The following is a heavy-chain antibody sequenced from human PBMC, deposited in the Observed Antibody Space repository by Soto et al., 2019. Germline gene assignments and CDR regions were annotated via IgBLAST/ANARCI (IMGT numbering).Heavy chain of an antibody. V-gene: IGHV4-31*03. J-gene: IGHJ3*02. CDR1: GGSISSGGYY. D-gene: IGHD2-2*01. CDR2: IYYSGST. CDR3: ARVTEVVVPAAIGGDDAFDI. Sequence: QVQLQESGPGLVKPSQTLSLTCTVSGGSISSGGYYWSWIRQHPGKGLEWIGYIYYSGSTYYNPSLKSRVTISVDTSKNQFSLKLSSVTAADTAVHYCARVTEVVVPAAIGGDDAFDIWGQGTMVTVSS.